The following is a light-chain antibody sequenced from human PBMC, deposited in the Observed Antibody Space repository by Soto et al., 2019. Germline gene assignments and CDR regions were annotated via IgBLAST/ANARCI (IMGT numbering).Light chain of an antibody. J-gene: IGLJ1*01. CDR3: CSYTGSYSYV. V-gene: IGLV2-11*01. Sequence: QSALTQPHSVSGSPGQSVTISCTGTSSDVGGYSYVSWYQQHPGKAPELIIYDVTERPSGVPDRFSGSKSGNTASLTISGLQAEDEADYYCCSYTGSYSYVFGIGNKLTVL. CDR1: SSDVGGYSY. CDR2: DVT.